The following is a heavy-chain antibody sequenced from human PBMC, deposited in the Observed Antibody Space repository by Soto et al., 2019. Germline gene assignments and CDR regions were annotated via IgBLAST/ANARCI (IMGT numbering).Heavy chain of an antibody. D-gene: IGHD2-15*01. CDR3: ARDSPPDIVVVVAATEGFDY. J-gene: IGHJ4*02. CDR1: GFTFSSYS. CDR2: ISSSSSYI. Sequence: EVQLVESGGGLVKPGGSLRLSCAASGFTFSSYSMNWVRQAPGKRLEWVSSISSSSSYIYYADSVKGRFTISRDNAKNSLYLQMNSLRAEDTAVYYCARDSPPDIVVVVAATEGFDYWGQGTLVTVSS. V-gene: IGHV3-21*01.